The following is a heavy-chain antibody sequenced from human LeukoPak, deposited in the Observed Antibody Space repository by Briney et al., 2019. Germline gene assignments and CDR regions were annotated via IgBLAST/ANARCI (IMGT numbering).Heavy chain of an antibody. CDR2: ISSSSSTI. CDR1: GFTFSSYS. V-gene: IGHV3-48*01. J-gene: IGHJ4*02. CDR3: ARHPDYCSSTSCYLFDS. D-gene: IGHD2-2*01. Sequence: GGSLRLSCAASGFTFSSYSMNWVRQAPGKGLEWVSYISSSSSTIYYADSVKGRFTISRDNAKNSLYLQMNSLRAEDTAVYYCARHPDYCSSTSCYLFDSWGPGTLVSVSS.